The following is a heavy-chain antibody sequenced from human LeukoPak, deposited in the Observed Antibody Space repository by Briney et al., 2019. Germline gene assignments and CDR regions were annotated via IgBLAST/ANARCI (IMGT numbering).Heavy chain of an antibody. J-gene: IGHJ4*02. Sequence: SETLSLTCTVSGGSISSYYWSWIRQPPGKGLEWIGYIYYSGSTNYNPSLKSRVTISVDTSKNQFSLKLSSVTAADTAIYYCARLGGATSPFGYWGQGTLVTVSS. V-gene: IGHV4-59*08. CDR3: ARLGGATSPFGY. CDR1: GGSISSYY. D-gene: IGHD1-26*01. CDR2: IYYSGST.